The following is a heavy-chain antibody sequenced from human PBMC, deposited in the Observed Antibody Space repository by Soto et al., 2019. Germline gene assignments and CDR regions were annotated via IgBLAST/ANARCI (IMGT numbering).Heavy chain of an antibody. CDR3: AKEISYDYVWGSYRSPNRFDP. J-gene: IGHJ5*02. CDR1: GFTFSSYA. V-gene: IGHV3-23*01. CDR2: ISGSGGST. D-gene: IGHD3-16*02. Sequence: GGSLRLSCAASGFTFSSYAMSWVRQAPGKGLEWVSAISGSGGSTYYADSVKGRFTISRDNSKNTLYLQMNSLRAEDTAVYYCAKEISYDYVWGSYRSPNRFDPWGQGTLVTVSS.